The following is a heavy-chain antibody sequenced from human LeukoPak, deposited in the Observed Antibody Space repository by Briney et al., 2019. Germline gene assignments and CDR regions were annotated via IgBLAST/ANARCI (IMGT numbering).Heavy chain of an antibody. J-gene: IGHJ4*02. CDR3: ARAPPGPRGY. V-gene: IGHV3-11*04. CDR2: ICISVITI. Sequence: SFICISVITIYYPASVKGGFTISRDNAKNSLYMQMNRLREEDTAVYYCARAPPGPRGYWGQGTLVTVSS.